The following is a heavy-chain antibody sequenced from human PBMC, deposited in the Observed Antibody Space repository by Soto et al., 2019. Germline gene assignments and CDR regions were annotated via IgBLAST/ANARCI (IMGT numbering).Heavy chain of an antibody. D-gene: IGHD4-17*01. CDR1: GFSLSNARMG. CDR3: ARISYGGHSRWFDP. Sequence: SGPTLVNPTETLTLTCTVSGFSLSNARMGVSWIRQPPGKALEWLAHIFSNDEKSYSTSLKSRLTISKDTSKSQVVLTMTNMDPVDTATYYCARISYGGHSRWFDPWGQGNLVTVSS. V-gene: IGHV2-26*01. J-gene: IGHJ5*02. CDR2: IFSNDEK.